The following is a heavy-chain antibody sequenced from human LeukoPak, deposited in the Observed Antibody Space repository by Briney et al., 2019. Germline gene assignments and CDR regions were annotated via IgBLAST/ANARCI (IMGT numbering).Heavy chain of an antibody. Sequence: SETLSLTCTVSGGSISSSSYYWGWIRQPPGKGLEWIGSIYYSGSTYYNPSLKSRVTISVDTSKNQFSLKLSSVTAADTAVYYCASLYCSGGSCYVKPNRIFDYWGQGTLATVSS. V-gene: IGHV4-39*01. CDR3: ASLYCSGGSCYVKPNRIFDY. D-gene: IGHD2-15*01. J-gene: IGHJ4*02. CDR2: IYYSGST. CDR1: GGSISSSSYY.